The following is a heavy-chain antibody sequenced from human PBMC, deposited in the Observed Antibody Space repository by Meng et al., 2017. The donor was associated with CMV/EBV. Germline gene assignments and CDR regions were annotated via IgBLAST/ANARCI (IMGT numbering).Heavy chain of an antibody. J-gene: IGHJ4*02. D-gene: IGHD2-8*01. CDR2: IRYDGSNK. Sequence: GESLKISCAASGFTFSSYGMHWVRQAPGKGLEWVAFIRYDGSNKYYVDSVKGRFTISRDNSKNTLYLQMNSLRAEDTAVNYCANGNGHLGVWGQGTLVTVSS. CDR1: GFTFSSYG. CDR3: ANGNGHLGV. V-gene: IGHV3-30*02.